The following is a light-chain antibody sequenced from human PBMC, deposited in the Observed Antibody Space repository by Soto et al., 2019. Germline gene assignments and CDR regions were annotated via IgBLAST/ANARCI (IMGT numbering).Light chain of an antibody. V-gene: IGKV1-39*01. CDR1: QTVKTY. CDR2: ASS. J-gene: IGKJ1*01. CDR3: QQTSTTPGT. Sequence: DVQMTQSPSSLSASVGDSVTITCRSSQTVKTYLNWYQHKPGQAPQLLIYASSRWQTGVASRFSGSGSATYFTLTISSLHPEDFATYYCQQTSTTPGTFGQGTKVEIK.